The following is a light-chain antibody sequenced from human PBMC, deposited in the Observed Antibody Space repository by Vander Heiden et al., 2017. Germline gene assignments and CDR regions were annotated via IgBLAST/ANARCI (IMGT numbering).Light chain of an antibody. CDR2: YYSDSDK. CDR1: SDINVGSYN. CDR3: MLWPSNAPVV. Sequence: QPVLTQPPSSSASPGESARLTCPLPSDINVGSYNIYWYQQKPGSPPRYLLSYYSDSDKCQGSGVPSLFSGSKDSSANTAILLISGLQSEDEAYYYCMLWPSNAPVVFGGGTKLTVL. V-gene: IGLV5-37*01. J-gene: IGLJ2*01.